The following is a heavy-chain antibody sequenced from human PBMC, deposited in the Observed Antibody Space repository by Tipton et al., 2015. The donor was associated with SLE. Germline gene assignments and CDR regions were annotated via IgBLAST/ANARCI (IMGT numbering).Heavy chain of an antibody. V-gene: IGHV4-61*02. Sequence: LYTNGITKYNPSLESRVTISLDTSKNQFSLELNSVTAADTAVYYCATETPEDAFDIWGQGTMVTVSS. CDR2: LYTNGIT. D-gene: IGHD4-23*01. CDR3: ATETPEDAFDI. J-gene: IGHJ3*02.